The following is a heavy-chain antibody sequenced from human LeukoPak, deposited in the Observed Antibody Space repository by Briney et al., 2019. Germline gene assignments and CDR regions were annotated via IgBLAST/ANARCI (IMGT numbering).Heavy chain of an antibody. CDR3: ARDIGYCSSTSCYSLLIDY. CDR2: ISGSGGST. V-gene: IGHV3-23*01. CDR1: GFTFSSYA. Sequence: GGSLRLSCAASGFTFSSYAMSWVRQAPGKGLEWVSAISGSGGSTYYADSVKGRFTISRDNSKNTLYLQMNSLRAEDTAVYYCARDIGYCSSTSCYSLLIDYWGQGTLVTVSS. J-gene: IGHJ4*02. D-gene: IGHD2-2*03.